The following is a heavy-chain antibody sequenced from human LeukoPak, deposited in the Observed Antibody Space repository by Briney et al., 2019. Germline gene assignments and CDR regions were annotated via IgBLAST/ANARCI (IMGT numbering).Heavy chain of an antibody. CDR3: ARVRYRLAETYIDY. CDR2: IIGRLGTA. J-gene: IGHJ4*02. Sequence: ASVKVSCKASGYTFTSYDINWVRQAPGQGLEWMGGIIGRLGTANYAQKFQGRVTITAEESTSTAYMELRSLRSEDTAVYYCARVRYRLAETYIDYWGQGTLVTVSS. D-gene: IGHD3-16*01. V-gene: IGHV1-69*13. CDR1: GYTFTSYD.